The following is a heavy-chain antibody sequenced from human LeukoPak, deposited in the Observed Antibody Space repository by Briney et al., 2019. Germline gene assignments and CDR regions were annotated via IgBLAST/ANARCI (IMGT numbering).Heavy chain of an antibody. Sequence: SETLSLTCTVFGGAVGSSYWSWVRQPPGKGLEWIGYIYDIDRTNFNPSFESRVTISVDTPRSQFFLRLSSVTAADTAVYYCARVDVVVVAATRRGRPSHYGMDVWGQGTTVTVSS. CDR1: GGAVGSSY. V-gene: IGHV4-59*02. CDR2: IYDIDRT. J-gene: IGHJ6*02. D-gene: IGHD2-15*01. CDR3: ARVDVVVVAATRRGRPSHYGMDV.